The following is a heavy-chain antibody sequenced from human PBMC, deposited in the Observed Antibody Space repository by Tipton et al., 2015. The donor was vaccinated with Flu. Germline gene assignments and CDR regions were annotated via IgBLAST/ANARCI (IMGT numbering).Heavy chain of an antibody. CDR3: ARRDYSNYVSDPKSWFDP. D-gene: IGHD4-11*01. J-gene: IGHJ5*02. CDR2: IFHSGNA. Sequence: LRLSCAASGFTFSDDYMSWIRQAPGKGLEWIGNIFHSGNAYHNPSLKSRVTISVDTSKNQFSLKLTSVTAADTAVYYCARRDYSNYVSDPKSWFDPWGQGTLVAVSS. CDR1: GFTFSDDY. V-gene: IGHV4-38-2*01.